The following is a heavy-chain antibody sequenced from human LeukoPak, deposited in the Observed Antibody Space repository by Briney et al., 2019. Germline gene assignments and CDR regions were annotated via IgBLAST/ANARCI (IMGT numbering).Heavy chain of an antibody. Sequence: ASVKVSCKASGYTFIGFYMHWVPQAPGQALEWMGWINPNGGAINYAQKFQGRVTLTRDTSRNTAYMEINRLTSDDTAVYYCVKPSRGPYYWFDLWGQGTLVTVSS. CDR3: VKPSRGPYYWFDL. CDR1: GYTFIGFY. V-gene: IGHV1-2*02. CDR2: INPNGGAI. J-gene: IGHJ5*02. D-gene: IGHD1-1*01.